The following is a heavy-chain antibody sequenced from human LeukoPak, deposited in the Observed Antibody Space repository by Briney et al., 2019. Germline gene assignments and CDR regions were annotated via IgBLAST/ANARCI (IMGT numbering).Heavy chain of an antibody. D-gene: IGHD4/OR15-4a*01. CDR3: ARAHRYGDYYYYGMDV. CDR1: GYTFTSYD. CDR2: MNPNSGNT. Sequence: ASVKVSCKASGYTFTSYDINWVRQATGQGLEWMGWMNPNSGNTGYAQKLQGRVTMTRNTSISTAYMELSSLRSEDTAVYYCARAHRYGDYYYYGMDVWGQGTTVTVSS. J-gene: IGHJ6*02. V-gene: IGHV1-8*01.